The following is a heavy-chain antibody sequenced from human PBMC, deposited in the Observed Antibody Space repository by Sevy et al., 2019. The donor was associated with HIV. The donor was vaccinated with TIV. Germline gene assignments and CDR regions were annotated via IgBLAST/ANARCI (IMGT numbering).Heavy chain of an antibody. CDR1: GFNFSASG. Sequence: GGSLRLSCAASGFNFSASGMHWVRQTPGKGLEWVTFIRNDGSTNYYADSVKGRFTISRDNSKNTLYLQLNTVRSEDTAVYYYSRDFRTFKSGVIITNWFFDLWGRGTLVTVSS. CDR3: SRDFRTFKSGVIITNWFFDL. J-gene: IGHJ2*01. D-gene: IGHD2-21*01. V-gene: IGHV3-30*02. CDR2: IRNDGSTN.